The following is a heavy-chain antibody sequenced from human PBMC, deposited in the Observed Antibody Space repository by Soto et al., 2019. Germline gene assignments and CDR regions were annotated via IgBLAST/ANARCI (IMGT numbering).Heavy chain of an antibody. V-gene: IGHV1-3*01. CDR2: INAGDGNT. CDR1: GYTFTYYT. J-gene: IGHJ4*02. CDR3: TRDYYDSSGYYPKFDY. Sequence: ASVKVSCKASGYTFTYYTVHWVRQAPGQRLEWMGWINAGDGNTKYSPNFQGRVTITKDTSASTVYMELSSLRSEDTAVYFCTRDYYDSSGYYPKFDYSGQGTLVTVSS. D-gene: IGHD3-22*01.